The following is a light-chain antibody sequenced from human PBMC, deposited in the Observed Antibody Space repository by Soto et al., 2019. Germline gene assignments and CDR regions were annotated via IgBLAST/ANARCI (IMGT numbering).Light chain of an antibody. CDR3: QQYSSSLT. J-gene: IGKJ4*01. CDR2: AAS. V-gene: IGKV3D-20*01. CDR1: QSVSSSY. Sequence: EIVLTQSAATLSLSQGGRATLSCGASQSVSSSYFAWYQQKPGLAPMLLIYAASSWATGLPYRFSGSASGTDFTLTISSLEPDDFAVYYCQQYSSSLTFGEGTKVDI.